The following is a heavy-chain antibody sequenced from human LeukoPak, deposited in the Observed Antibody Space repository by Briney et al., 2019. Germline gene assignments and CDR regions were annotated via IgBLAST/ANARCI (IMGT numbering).Heavy chain of an antibody. CDR3: ARDPGALRFLEWQPQFDY. V-gene: IGHV1-18*01. CDR1: GYTFTSYG. D-gene: IGHD3-3*01. J-gene: IGHJ4*02. CDR2: ISAYNGNT. Sequence: ASVKVSCKASGYTFTSYGISWVRQAPGQGPEWMGWISAYNGNTNYAQKLQGRVTMTTDTSTSTAYMELRSLRSDDTAVYYCARDPGALRFLEWQPQFDYWGQGTLVTVSS.